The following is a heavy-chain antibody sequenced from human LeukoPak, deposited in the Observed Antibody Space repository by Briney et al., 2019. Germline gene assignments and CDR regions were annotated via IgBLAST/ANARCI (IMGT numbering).Heavy chain of an antibody. Sequence: ASVKVSCKASGYTFISYDINWVRQVTGQGLEWMGWMNPNSGNTGYAQKFQGRVTITRNTSISTAFMELSSLRSEDTAVYYCARRAVGNSYYYSMDVWGKGTTVTVSS. V-gene: IGHV1-8*03. D-gene: IGHD6-19*01. CDR1: GYTFISYD. J-gene: IGHJ6*03. CDR3: ARRAVGNSYYYSMDV. CDR2: MNPNSGNT.